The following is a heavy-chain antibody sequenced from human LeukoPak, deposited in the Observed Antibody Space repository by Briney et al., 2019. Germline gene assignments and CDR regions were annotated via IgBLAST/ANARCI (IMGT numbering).Heavy chain of an antibody. CDR2: IYYSGST. D-gene: IGHD6-19*01. Sequence: SETLSLTCTVSGGSISSSSFYWGWIRQPPGKGLEWIGSIYYSGSTYYNRSLKSRVTISVDTSKNQFSLKLSSVTAADTAVYYCARRERYSSGWSFDYWGQGTLVTVST. J-gene: IGHJ4*02. CDR1: GGSISSSSFY. V-gene: IGHV4-39*01. CDR3: ARRERYSSGWSFDY.